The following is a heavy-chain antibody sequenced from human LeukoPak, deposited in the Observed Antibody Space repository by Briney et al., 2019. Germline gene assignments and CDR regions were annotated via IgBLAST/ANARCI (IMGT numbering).Heavy chain of an antibody. CDR3: AKWRRDGYNYYFDY. D-gene: IGHD5-24*01. Sequence: GRSLRLSCAASGFTFSSYGMHWVRQAPGKGLEWVAVIWYDGSNQYYADSVKGRFTISRDNSKNTLYLQMNSLRAEDTAVYYCAKWRRDGYNYYFDYWGQGTLVTVSP. J-gene: IGHJ4*02. CDR1: GFTFSSYG. CDR2: IWYDGSNQ. V-gene: IGHV3-33*06.